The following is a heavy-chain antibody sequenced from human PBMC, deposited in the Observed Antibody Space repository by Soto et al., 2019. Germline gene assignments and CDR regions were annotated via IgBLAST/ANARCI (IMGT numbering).Heavy chain of an antibody. CDR3: AIDQHCSTSTCFGYPDV. Sequence: QGQLIQSVADVKKPGSSVMFSCQASGDTFITHTITWVRQAPGQGLEWAGRIIPMLGITDYAQKFQHRVTITADKSTSTAYVEVRSLSFEDTALYYCAIDQHCSTSTCFGYPDVWGTGTTIAGSS. D-gene: IGHD3-22*01. J-gene: IGHJ6*03. CDR2: IIPMLGIT. CDR1: GDTFITHT. V-gene: IGHV1-69*08.